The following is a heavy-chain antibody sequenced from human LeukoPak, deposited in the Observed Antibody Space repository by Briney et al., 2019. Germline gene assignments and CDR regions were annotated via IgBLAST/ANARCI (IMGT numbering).Heavy chain of an antibody. Sequence: ASVKVSCKASGYSFTGYYIHWVRQAPGQGLEWMGWINPNSGGTNYAQKFQGRVTMSRDTSISTAYMELSRLRSDDTAVYYCARGDIVVLPAGIPHNWFDPWGQGTLVTVSS. CDR2: INPNSGGT. D-gene: IGHD2-2*02. CDR3: ARGDIVVLPAGIPHNWFDP. V-gene: IGHV1-2*02. CDR1: GYSFTGYY. J-gene: IGHJ5*02.